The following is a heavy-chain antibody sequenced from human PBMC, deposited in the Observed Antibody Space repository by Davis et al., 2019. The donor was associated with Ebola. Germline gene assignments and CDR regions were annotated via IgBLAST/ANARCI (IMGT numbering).Heavy chain of an antibody. CDR2: FDAEHGET. CDR1: GYTLTELS. Sequence: ASVKVSCKASGYTLTELSMHWVRQAPGQGLEWMGGFDAEHGETIYAQRFQGRVTMTEDTATDTVYMDLSSLRSEDTALYYCTTPGGQDSGYDVFDIWGQGTMVTVSS. D-gene: IGHD5-12*01. J-gene: IGHJ3*02. CDR3: TTPGGQDSGYDVFDI. V-gene: IGHV1-24*01.